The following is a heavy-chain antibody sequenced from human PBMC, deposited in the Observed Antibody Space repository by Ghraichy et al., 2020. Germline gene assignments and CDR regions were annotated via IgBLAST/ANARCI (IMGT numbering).Heavy chain of an antibody. Sequence: SLNISCAASGFTFNQYGMHWVRQAPGKGLEWVSGISWNSDSIDYADSVKGRFTISRDNAKNSLYLQMNSLRGEDTALYYCAKDSRRTTGTTRGAFDPWGQGTLVTVSS. D-gene: IGHD1-1*01. V-gene: IGHV3-9*01. J-gene: IGHJ5*02. CDR2: ISWNSDSI. CDR1: GFTFNQYG. CDR3: AKDSRRTTGTTRGAFDP.